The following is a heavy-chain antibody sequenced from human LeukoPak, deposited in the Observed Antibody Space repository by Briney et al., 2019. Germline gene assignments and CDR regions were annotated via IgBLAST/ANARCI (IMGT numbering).Heavy chain of an antibody. CDR3: AREGSGSYRLFDY. Sequence: GGSLRLSCAASGFTFSSYWMHWVRQAPGKGLVWVSRINSDGSSTSYADSVKGRSTISRDNAKNTLYLQMNSLRAEDTAVYYCAREGSGSYRLFDYWGQGTLVTVSS. V-gene: IGHV3-74*01. J-gene: IGHJ4*02. D-gene: IGHD1-26*01. CDR2: INSDGSST. CDR1: GFTFSSYW.